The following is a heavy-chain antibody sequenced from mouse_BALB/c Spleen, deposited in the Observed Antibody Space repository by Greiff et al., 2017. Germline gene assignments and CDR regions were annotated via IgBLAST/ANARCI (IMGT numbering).Heavy chain of an antibody. CDR1: GFTFSSFV. CDR3: ARSDYYFDY. Sequence: EVKLVESGGGLVQPGGSRKLSCAASGFTFSSFVMHWVRQAPEKGLEWVAYISSGSSTIYYADTVKGRFTISRDNPKNTLFLQMTSLRSEDTAMYYCARSDYYFDYWGQGTTLTVSA. CDR2: ISSGSSTI. J-gene: IGHJ2*01. V-gene: IGHV5-17*02.